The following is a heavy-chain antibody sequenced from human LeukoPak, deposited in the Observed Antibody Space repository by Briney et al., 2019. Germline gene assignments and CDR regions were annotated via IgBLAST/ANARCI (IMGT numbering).Heavy chain of an antibody. CDR3: ARGGLLYGLDV. D-gene: IGHD2/OR15-2a*01. CDR1: GFTFSSYD. V-gene: IGHV3-48*03. Sequence: GGSLRLSCAASGFTFSSYDLNWVRQAPGEGPEWLSYISSSGSTKYYADSVKGRFTISRDDAKNSLYRQMNSLRAEDTSLYYCARGGLLYGLDVWGQGTPVTVSS. CDR2: ISSSGSTK. J-gene: IGHJ6*02.